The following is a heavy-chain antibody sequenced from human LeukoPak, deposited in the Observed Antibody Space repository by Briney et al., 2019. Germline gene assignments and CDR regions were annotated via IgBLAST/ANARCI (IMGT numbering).Heavy chain of an antibody. Sequence: GGSLRLSCAASGFTFNYAWMSWVRQVPGKGLEWVGQTVSEVDGGTTDYATPVKGRFTISRDDSKSTLYLQMNSLKIGDTAVYYCTTDEDWNYARKDVWGQGATVIVSS. D-gene: IGHD1-7*01. J-gene: IGHJ6*02. V-gene: IGHV3-15*04. CDR3: TTDEDWNYARKDV. CDR1: GFTFNYAW. CDR2: TVSEVDGGTT.